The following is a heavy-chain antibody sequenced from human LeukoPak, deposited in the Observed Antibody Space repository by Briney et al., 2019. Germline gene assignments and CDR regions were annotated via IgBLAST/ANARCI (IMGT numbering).Heavy chain of an antibody. CDR1: GGSISSYY. Sequence: SETLSLTCTVSGGSISSYYWNWIRQPPGKGLEWIGYIYYSGSTNYNPSLKSRVTISVDTSKNQFSLKLTSVTAADTAVYYCARPGRGGAFDTWGQGTMVTVSS. V-gene: IGHV4-59*12. CDR3: ARPGRGGAFDT. J-gene: IGHJ3*02. D-gene: IGHD1-1*01. CDR2: IYYSGST.